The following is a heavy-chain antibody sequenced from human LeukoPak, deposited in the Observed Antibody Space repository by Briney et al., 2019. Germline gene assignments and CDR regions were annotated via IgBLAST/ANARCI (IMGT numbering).Heavy chain of an antibody. V-gene: IGHV4-4*02. Sequence: SGTLSLTCAVSGGSISNSNWWPWVRQPPGKGLEWIGEIYHSGKTNYNPSLKSRVTISVDTSKNQFSLKLTSVTAADTAVYYCARDRQLADFDYWGQGTLVTVSS. CDR3: ARDRQLADFDY. CDR1: GGSISNSNW. D-gene: IGHD6-6*01. CDR2: IYHSGKT. J-gene: IGHJ4*02.